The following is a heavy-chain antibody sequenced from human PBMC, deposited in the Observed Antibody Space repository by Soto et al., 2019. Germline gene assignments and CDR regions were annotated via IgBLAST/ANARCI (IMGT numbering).Heavy chain of an antibody. CDR2: ISYDGNNK. CDR1: GFTFGSYV. Sequence: QVQLVESGGGVIQPGRSLRLSCAASGFTFGSYVMHWVRQAPGKGLEWVAVISYDGNNKYYADSVRGRFIISRDNSKNTLYLHMNSLSTEDTAVYFCTFYSAGTASHYFYYGMDVWGLGTPVSVFS. D-gene: IGHD3-10*01. CDR3: TFYSAGTASHYFYYGMDV. J-gene: IGHJ6*02. V-gene: IGHV3-30*03.